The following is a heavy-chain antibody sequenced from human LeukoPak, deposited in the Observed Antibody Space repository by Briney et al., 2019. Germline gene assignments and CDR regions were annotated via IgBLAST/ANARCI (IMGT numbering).Heavy chain of an antibody. CDR1: GYTFTSYG. J-gene: IGHJ4*02. CDR2: ISAYNGNT. CDR3: ARDPGWFGELLSYYFDY. D-gene: IGHD3-10*01. Sequence: ASVKVSCKASGYTFTSYGISWVRQAPGQGLEWRGWISAYNGNTNDAQELQGRVTMTTDTSTSTAYMELRSLRSDGTAVYYCARDPGWFGELLSYYFDYWGQGTLVTVSS. V-gene: IGHV1-18*01.